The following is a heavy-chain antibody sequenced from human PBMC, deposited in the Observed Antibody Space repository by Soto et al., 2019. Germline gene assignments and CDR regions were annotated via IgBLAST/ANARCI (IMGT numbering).Heavy chain of an antibody. Sequence: ASVKVSCKASGYTFTSYYMHWVRQAPGQGLEWMGIINPSGGSTSYAQKFQGRVTMTRDTSTSTVYMELSSLRSEDTAVYYCASQRGRYCSSTGCYNMGPYYYGMDVWGQGTTVTVSS. J-gene: IGHJ6*02. CDR2: INPSGGST. D-gene: IGHD2-2*01. V-gene: IGHV1-46*01. CDR1: GYTFTSYY. CDR3: ASQRGRYCSSTGCYNMGPYYYGMDV.